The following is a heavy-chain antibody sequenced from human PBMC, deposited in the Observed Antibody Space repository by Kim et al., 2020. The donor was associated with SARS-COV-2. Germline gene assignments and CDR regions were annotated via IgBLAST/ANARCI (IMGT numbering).Heavy chain of an antibody. Sequence: GESLKISCKGSGYSFTSYWIGWVRQMPGKGLEWMGIIYPDDSDTRYSPSFQGQVTISADKSISIAYLQWSSLKASDTAMYYWARPTYDYDNSGYYKGGYFDNGGQGTRVPVSS. D-gene: IGHD3-22*01. CDR1: GYSFTSYW. CDR3: ARPTYDYDNSGYYKGGYFDN. J-gene: IGHJ4*02. CDR2: IYPDDSDT. V-gene: IGHV5-51*01.